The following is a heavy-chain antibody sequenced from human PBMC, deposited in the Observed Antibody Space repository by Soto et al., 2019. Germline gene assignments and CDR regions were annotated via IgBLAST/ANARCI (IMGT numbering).Heavy chain of an antibody. J-gene: IGHJ4*02. V-gene: IGHV3-33*01. CDR2: IWYDGSNK. D-gene: IGHD2-21*02. CDR3: ARDGGVTAILADY. Sequence: QVQLVESGGGVVQPGRSLRLSCAASGFTFSSYGMHWVRQAPGKGLEWVAVIWYDGSNKYYADSVKGRFTISRDNSKNTLYLQMNSLRGEDTAVYYCARDGGVTAILADYWGQGTLVTVSS. CDR1: GFTFSSYG.